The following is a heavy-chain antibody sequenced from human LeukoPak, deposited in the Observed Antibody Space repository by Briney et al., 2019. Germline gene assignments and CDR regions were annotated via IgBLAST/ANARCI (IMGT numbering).Heavy chain of an antibody. V-gene: IGHV4-34*01. J-gene: IGHJ4*02. CDR2: INHSGST. CDR1: GGSFSGYY. Sequence: SETLSLTCAVYGGSFSGYYWSWIRQPPGKGLEWIGEINHSGSTNYNPSLKSRVTISVDTSKNQFSLKLSSVTAADTAVYYCAREWGVRGPIDYWGQGTLVTVSS. D-gene: IGHD2-8*01. CDR3: AREWGVRGPIDY.